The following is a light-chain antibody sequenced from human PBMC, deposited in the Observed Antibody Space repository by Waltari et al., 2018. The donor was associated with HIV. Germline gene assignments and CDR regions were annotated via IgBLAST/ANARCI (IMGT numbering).Light chain of an antibody. CDR2: EVT. J-gene: IGLJ2*01. Sequence: QSALTQPASVSGSPGQSIPLSCTGPSSAVGAYNLVSWYQQHPGTAPKLMIFEVTKRPSGVSDRFSGSRSGNTASLTISGLQAEDEGDYYCCSYTGTGVLFGRGTKLTVL. CDR3: CSYTGTGVL. CDR1: SSAVGAYNL. V-gene: IGLV2-23*02.